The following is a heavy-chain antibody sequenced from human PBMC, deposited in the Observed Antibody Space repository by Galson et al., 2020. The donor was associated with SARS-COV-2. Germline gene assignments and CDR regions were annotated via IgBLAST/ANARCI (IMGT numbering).Heavy chain of an antibody. CDR2: IYHSGNA. V-gene: IGHV4-30-2*01. D-gene: IGHD3-10*01. Sequence: ETSETLSLTCGVSGGSIISGGYSWTWIRQPPGKGLEWIGHIYHSGNAYYNPSLKSRVTISIDRSKNQFPLRLTSVTAADTAVYYCARLVAMSTMGWFDPWGQGTLVTVSS. CDR1: GGSIISGGYS. J-gene: IGHJ5*02. CDR3: ARLVAMSTMGWFDP.